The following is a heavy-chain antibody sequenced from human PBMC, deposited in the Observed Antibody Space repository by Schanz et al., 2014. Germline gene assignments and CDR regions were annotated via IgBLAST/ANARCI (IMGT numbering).Heavy chain of an antibody. Sequence: EVHLLESGGGLIQPGGSLRLSCAASGFTFSTHAMSWVRQAPGKGLEWVSSISYGTSYIYYAESVKGRFTISRDNAKNSLYLLMNSLRAEDTAVYYCARGGPAYYFDDWGQGTLVTVSS. J-gene: IGHJ4*02. CDR3: ARGGPAYYFDD. CDR2: ISYGTSYI. CDR1: GFTFSTHA. V-gene: IGHV3-21*01.